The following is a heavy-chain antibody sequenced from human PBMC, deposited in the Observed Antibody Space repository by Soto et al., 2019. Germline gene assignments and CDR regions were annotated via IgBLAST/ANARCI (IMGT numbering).Heavy chain of an antibody. J-gene: IGHJ4*02. CDR3: AKEGPITNWYFDY. CDR2: ISYDGKVA. Sequence: QVQLVESGGGVVQPGRSLRLSCAASGFTFSSYGMHWVRQAPGKGLEWVTVISYDGKVAYYADSVKGRFTISRDNSKNTLYLQMNSLRTEDTAMYYCAKEGPITNWYFDYWGQGTLVTVPS. V-gene: IGHV3-30*18. D-gene: IGHD1-1*01. CDR1: GFTFSSYG.